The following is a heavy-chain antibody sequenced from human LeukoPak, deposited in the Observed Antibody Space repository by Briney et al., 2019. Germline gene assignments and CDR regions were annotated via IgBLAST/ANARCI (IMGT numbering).Heavy chain of an antibody. CDR2: IYYSGTT. J-gene: IGHJ4*02. D-gene: IGHD1-1*01. CDR1: GDSISSSAYY. V-gene: IGHV4-31*03. CDR3: ARDMSGNGGPDF. Sequence: SETLSLTCTVSGDSISSSAYYWSWIRQPPGKGLEWIGYIYYSGTTYYNPSLKSRVSISIDASTNDFSLRLSSVTAADTAVYYCARDMSGNGGPDFWGQGTLVTVSS.